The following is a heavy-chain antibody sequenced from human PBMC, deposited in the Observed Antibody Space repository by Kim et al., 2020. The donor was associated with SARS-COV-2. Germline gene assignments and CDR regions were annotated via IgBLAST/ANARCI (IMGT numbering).Heavy chain of an antibody. Sequence: SETLSLTCTVSGGSISSGGYYWSWIRQHPGKGLEWIGYIYYSGSTYYNPSLKSRVTISVDTSKNQFSLKLSSVTAADTAVYYCASYCSSTSCRFLDAFDIWGQGTMVTVSS. D-gene: IGHD2-2*01. CDR2: IYYSGST. CDR1: GGSISSGGYY. J-gene: IGHJ3*02. V-gene: IGHV4-31*03. CDR3: ASYCSSTSCRFLDAFDI.